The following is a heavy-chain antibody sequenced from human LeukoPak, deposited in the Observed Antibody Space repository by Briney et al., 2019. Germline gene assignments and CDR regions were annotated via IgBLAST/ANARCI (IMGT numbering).Heavy chain of an antibody. CDR3: ASPVWDY. CDR2: IYYGGST. Sequence: SETLSLTCTVSGGSISSSSYYWGWIRQPPGKGLEWIGSIYYGGSTYYNPSLKSRVTISVDTSKNQFSLKLSSVTAADTAVHYCASPVWDYWGQGTLVTVSS. V-gene: IGHV4-39*07. CDR1: GGSISSSSYY. J-gene: IGHJ4*02.